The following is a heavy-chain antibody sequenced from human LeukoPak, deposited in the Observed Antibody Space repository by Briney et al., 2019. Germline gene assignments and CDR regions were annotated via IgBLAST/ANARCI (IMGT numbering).Heavy chain of an antibody. CDR2: INHSGST. J-gene: IGHJ1*01. CDR3: ARGPYYYDSSGYYYVKVEYFQH. CDR1: GGSFSGYY. Sequence: SETLSLTCAVYGGSFSGYYWSWIRQPPGKGLEWIGEINHSGSTSYNPSLKSRVTISVDTSKNQFSLKLSSVTAADTAVYYCARGPYYYDSSGYYYVKVEYFQHWGQGTLVIVSS. D-gene: IGHD3-22*01. V-gene: IGHV4-34*01.